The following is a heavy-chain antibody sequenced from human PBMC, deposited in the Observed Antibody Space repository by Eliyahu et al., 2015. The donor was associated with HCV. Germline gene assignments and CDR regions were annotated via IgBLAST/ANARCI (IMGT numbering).Heavy chain of an antibody. CDR2: IYHSGSA. Sequence: HLQLQESGSGLVKPSETLSLTCAVSGGSISSSGYSWSWIRQPPGQGLEGIGYIYHSGSAYYNPSLKSRVTISVDRSKNQFSLKLSSVTAADTAVYYCARGIGTISYCTGTNCYADAFDIWGQGTMVTVSS. J-gene: IGHJ3*02. CDR1: GGSISSSGYS. CDR3: ARGIGTISYCTGTNCYADAFDI. D-gene: IGHD2-2*01. V-gene: IGHV4-30-2*01.